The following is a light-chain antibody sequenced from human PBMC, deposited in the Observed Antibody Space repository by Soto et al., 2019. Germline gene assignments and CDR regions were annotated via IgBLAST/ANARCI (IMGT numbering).Light chain of an antibody. J-gene: IGKJ4*01. CDR2: AAS. V-gene: IGKV1-12*01. CDR3: QPANSFPLT. Sequence: DIQMTQSPSSVSSSVGDRVTITCRASQGISSCLAWYQQKPVKAPKLLIYAASSLQSGVPSRFSGSGSGTDFTLTISSLQPEDFATYYCQPANSFPLTFGGGTRWISN. CDR1: QGISSC.